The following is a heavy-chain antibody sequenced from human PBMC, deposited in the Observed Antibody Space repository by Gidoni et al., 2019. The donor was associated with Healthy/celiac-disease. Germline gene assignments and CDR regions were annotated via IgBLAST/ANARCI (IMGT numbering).Heavy chain of an antibody. CDR1: GGSSSSSSSY. D-gene: IGHD3-10*01. CDR2: IYYSGST. Sequence: LQLQERGPGLVKPSGTLSLTCAFSGGSSSSSSSYWCWSRQPPGKGLEWIGSIYYSGSTYYNPSLKSRVTISVDTSKNQFSLKLSSVTAADTAVYYCARLRVRGVLPDYWGQGTLVTVSS. J-gene: IGHJ4*02. CDR3: ARLRVRGVLPDY. V-gene: IGHV4-39*01.